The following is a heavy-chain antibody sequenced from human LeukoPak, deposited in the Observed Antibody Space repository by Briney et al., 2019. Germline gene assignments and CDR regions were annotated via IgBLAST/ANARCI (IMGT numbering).Heavy chain of an antibody. Sequence: ASVKVTCKATGYTFSSCYMHWVRQTPGQGLEWMGIINPSGGSTSYTQKFQGRVTMTRDTSTSTAYMELSSLRSDDTAVYHCARTLLGGTTVSDYWGQGTLVTVSS. V-gene: IGHV1-46*01. CDR3: ARTLLGGTTVSDY. D-gene: IGHD4-17*01. CDR2: INPSGGST. CDR1: GYTFSSCY. J-gene: IGHJ4*02.